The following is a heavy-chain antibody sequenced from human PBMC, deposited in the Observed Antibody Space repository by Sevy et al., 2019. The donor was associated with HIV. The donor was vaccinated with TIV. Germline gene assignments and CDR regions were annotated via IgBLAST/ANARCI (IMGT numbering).Heavy chain of an antibody. V-gene: IGHV1-2*02. CDR1: GYTFAAYY. Sequence: ASVKVSCKTSGYTFAAYYIHWVRQAPGQGPEWLGWIYPNGGDTTFAHKFQGRVTVTMGTSINTVYMELNRLRSDDTAVYYCARGKREEWLLYLDNWGQGTLVTVSS. CDR2: IYPNGGDT. J-gene: IGHJ4*02. CDR3: ARGKREEWLLYLDN. D-gene: IGHD3-3*01.